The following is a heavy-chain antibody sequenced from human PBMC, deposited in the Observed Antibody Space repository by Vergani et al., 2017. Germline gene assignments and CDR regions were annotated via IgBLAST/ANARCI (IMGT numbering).Heavy chain of an antibody. V-gene: IGHV2-5*01. CDR2: VYWNDDE. CDR1: GFSLTTGGEG. J-gene: IGHJ3*01. CDR3: VHXLGDFDWDGAFDV. Sequence: QITLRESGPTLVKPTQTLTLTCTFSGFSLTTGGEGVGWIRQPPGRALEWLAFVYWNDDERYSPSLKSRVTITKDTSKNEVILTMATMDPVDTATYYCVHXLGDFDWDGAFDVWGPGTMVTVSS. D-gene: IGHD3-9*01.